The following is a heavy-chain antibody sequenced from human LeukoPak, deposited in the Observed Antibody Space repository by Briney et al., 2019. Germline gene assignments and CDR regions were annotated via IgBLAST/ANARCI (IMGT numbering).Heavy chain of an antibody. CDR1: GDSIGSDY. Sequence: SETLSLTCTVSGDSIGSDYWSWIRQSAGKGLEWIGYIYYSGSTNYNPSLKSRVTISVDTSKNQFSLKLSSVTAADTAVYYCARAGDGYNSYWGQGTLVTVSS. CDR2: IYYSGST. V-gene: IGHV4-59*01. CDR3: ARAGDGYNSY. D-gene: IGHD5-24*01. J-gene: IGHJ4*02.